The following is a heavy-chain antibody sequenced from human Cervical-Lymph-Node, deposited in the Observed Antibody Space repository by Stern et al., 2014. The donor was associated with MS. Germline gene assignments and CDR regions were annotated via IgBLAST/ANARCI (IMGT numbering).Heavy chain of an antibody. CDR1: GGTFSGYA. D-gene: IGHD3-16*01. CDR3: ARGETPIPSYGMDV. V-gene: IGHV1-69*06. CDR2: IVPICGTS. J-gene: IGHJ6*01. Sequence: VQLVESGAEVKRPGSSVKVSCKASGGTFSGYAITWVRQAPGQGLEWMGGIVPICGTSKYAQKFQGRVTITADKSTGTAYMELNSLKSNDTAVYYCARGETPIPSYGMDVWGQGTTVTVSS.